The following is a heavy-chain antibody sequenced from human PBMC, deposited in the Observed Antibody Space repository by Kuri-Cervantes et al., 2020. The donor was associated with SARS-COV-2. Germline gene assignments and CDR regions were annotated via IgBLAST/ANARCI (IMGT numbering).Heavy chain of an antibody. V-gene: IGHV3-30*18. J-gene: IGHJ5*02. D-gene: IGHD4/OR15-4a*01. CDR1: GFTFSIYG. CDR2: ISYEASKK. Sequence: GESLKISCAASGFTFSIYGMHWVRQAPGKGLEWVALISYEASKKNYADSVKGRFTISRDNSKNTVYLQMNSLRAEDTAVYYCAEWGEGESDYGENGFDHWGQGTLVTVSS. CDR3: AEWGEGESDYGENGFDH.